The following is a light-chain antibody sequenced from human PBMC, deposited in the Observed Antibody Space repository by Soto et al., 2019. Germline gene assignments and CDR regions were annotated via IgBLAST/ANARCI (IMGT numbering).Light chain of an antibody. CDR2: GAS. CDR1: QSVNSN. J-gene: IGKJ1*01. Sequence: DIVMTQSPATLSVSPGERATLSCRASQSVNSNLAWYQQKPGQAPTLLIYGASTRATGFPARFSGSGSGTEFTLTISSLQSEDFAVYCCQQYNNWPRTFGQGTKVEIK. V-gene: IGKV3-15*01. CDR3: QQYNNWPRT.